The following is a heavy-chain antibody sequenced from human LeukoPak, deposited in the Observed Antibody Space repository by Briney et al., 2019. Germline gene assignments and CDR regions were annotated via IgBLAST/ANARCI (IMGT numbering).Heavy chain of an antibody. CDR2: INPNSGGT. D-gene: IGHD3-22*01. CDR3: AREGTDYYDSSGCLDY. V-gene: IGHV1-2*04. J-gene: IGHJ4*02. Sequence: ASVKVSCKASGYTFTGYYMHWVRQAPGQGLEWMGWINPNSGGTNYAQKFQGWVTMTRDTSISTAYMELSRLRSDDTAVYYCAREGTDYYDSSGCLDYWGQGTLVTVSS. CDR1: GYTFTGYY.